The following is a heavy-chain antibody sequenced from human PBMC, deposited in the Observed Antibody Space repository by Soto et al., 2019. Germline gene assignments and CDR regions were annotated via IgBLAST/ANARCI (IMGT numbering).Heavy chain of an antibody. J-gene: IGHJ4*02. V-gene: IGHV1-8*01. CDR3: ARDRAGYEY. Sequence: ASLKVSCKSSGSTFTSYDINWVRQATGQGLEWMGWMNPNSGNTGYAQKFQGWVTMTRDTSISTAYMELSRLRSDDTAVYYCARDRAGYEYWGQGTLVTVSS. D-gene: IGHD3-9*01. CDR2: MNPNSGNT. CDR1: GSTFTSYD.